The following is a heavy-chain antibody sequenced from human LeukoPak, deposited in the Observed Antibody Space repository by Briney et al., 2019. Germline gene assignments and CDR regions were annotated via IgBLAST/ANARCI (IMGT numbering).Heavy chain of an antibody. Sequence: GASVKVSCKASGYTFTTYGISWVRQAPGQGLEWMGWMNPNSGNTGYAQKFQGRVAITRNTSISTAYMELSSLRSEDTAVYYCARVGLEWLRFRKHHYYYYYYMDVWGKGTTVTVSS. J-gene: IGHJ6*03. V-gene: IGHV1-8*03. CDR3: ARVGLEWLRFRKHHYYYYYYMDV. CDR1: GYTFTTYG. CDR2: MNPNSGNT. D-gene: IGHD5-12*01.